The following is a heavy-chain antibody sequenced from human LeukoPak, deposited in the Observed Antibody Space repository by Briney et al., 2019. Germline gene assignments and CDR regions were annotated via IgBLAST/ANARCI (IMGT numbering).Heavy chain of an antibody. J-gene: IGHJ4*02. CDR2: IIPIFGTA. V-gene: IGHV1-69*05. D-gene: IGHD3-10*01. CDR1: GYTFTKYG. CDR3: ARDGSGSNDHDY. Sequence: SVKVSCKASGYTFTKYGLSWVRQAPGQGLECMGGIIPIFGTANYAQKFQGRVTITTDESTSTAYMELSSLRSEDTAVYYCARDGSGSNDHDYWGQGTLVTVSS.